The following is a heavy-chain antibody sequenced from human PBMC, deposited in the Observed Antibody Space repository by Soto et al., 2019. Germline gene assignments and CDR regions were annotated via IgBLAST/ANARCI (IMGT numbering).Heavy chain of an antibody. CDR3: ARFSSGYDWKVFDY. CDR2: ISSSSSYT. CDR1: GFTFSDYY. D-gene: IGHD5-12*01. V-gene: IGHV3-11*03. Sequence: PGGSLRLSCAASGFTFSDYYMSWIRQAPGKGLEWVSYISSSSSYTNYADSVKGRFTISRDNAKNSLYLQMNSLRAEDTAVYYCARFSSGYDWKVFDYWGQGTLVTVSS. J-gene: IGHJ4*02.